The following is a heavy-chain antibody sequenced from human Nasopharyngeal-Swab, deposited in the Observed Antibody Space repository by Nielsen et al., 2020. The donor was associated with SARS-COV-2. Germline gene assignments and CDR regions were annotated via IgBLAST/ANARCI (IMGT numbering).Heavy chain of an antibody. J-gene: IGHJ4*02. D-gene: IGHD4/OR15-4a*01. CDR2: IRHNGGT. Sequence: GGSLRLSCAASGFIFSSYAMSWVRQAPGKGLEWVSGIRHNGGTFYADSVKGRFTISRDNSKNTLYLQMNGLRAEDTAVYYCAKEEVPNDYWGQGTLVTVSS. V-gene: IGHV3-23*01. CDR1: GFIFSSYA. CDR3: AKEEVPNDY.